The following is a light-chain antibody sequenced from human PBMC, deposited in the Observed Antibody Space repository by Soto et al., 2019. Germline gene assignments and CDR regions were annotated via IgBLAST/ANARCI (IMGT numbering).Light chain of an antibody. CDR2: GAS. CDR1: QSVSSNY. V-gene: IGKV3-20*01. Sequence: EIVLTQSPGILSLSPGERASLSCRAGQSVSSNYLAWYQQKPGQAPRLLIYGASSRATGIPDRFSGSGSGTDFTLTVSRLEPEDFAVYYCQQYGSSPLTFGGGTRVQIK. CDR3: QQYGSSPLT. J-gene: IGKJ4*01.